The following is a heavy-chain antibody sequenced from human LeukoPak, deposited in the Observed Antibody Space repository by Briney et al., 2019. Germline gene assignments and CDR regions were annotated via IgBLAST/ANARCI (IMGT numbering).Heavy chain of an antibody. D-gene: IGHD6-6*01. V-gene: IGHV3-11*01. CDR3: ASNMAANYHYYYGIDV. J-gene: IGHJ6*02. CDR1: GFTVSDFY. Sequence: WVSLRRSCSASGFTVSDFYMSWIRQAPGKGLEGGSFISSSGSSIYYADSGKGRFTMSRANSKRSLYMQMSSLRVEDTAVYYCASNMAANYHYYYGIDVWGQGTTVTVSS. CDR2: ISSSGSSI.